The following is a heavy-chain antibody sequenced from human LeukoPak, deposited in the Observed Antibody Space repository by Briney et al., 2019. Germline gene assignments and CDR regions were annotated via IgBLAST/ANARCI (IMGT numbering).Heavy chain of an antibody. CDR1: GFTFTSSA. CDR3: AAVGLATSAEPH. D-gene: IGHD5-12*01. Sequence: ASVKVSCKASGFTFTSSAMQWVRQARGQRLEWMGWVVVGCGTTDYAQKFQERVTITTDMSTTTAYMELSSLTSEDTAVYYCAAVGLATSAEPHRGQGTLVTVSS. CDR2: VVVGCGTT. J-gene: IGHJ4*02. V-gene: IGHV1-58*02.